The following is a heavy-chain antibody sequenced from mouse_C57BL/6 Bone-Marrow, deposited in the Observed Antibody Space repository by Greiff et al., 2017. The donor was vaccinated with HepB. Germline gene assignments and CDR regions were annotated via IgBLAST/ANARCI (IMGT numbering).Heavy chain of an antibody. J-gene: IGHJ1*03. CDR3: TRSAPYDYDWYFDV. D-gene: IGHD2-4*01. CDR2: IYPGNSDT. Sequence: VQLQQSGTVLARPGASVKMSCKTSGYTFTSYWMHWVKQRPGQGLEWIGAIYPGNSDTSYNQKFKGKAKLTAGTSASTAYMELSSLTNEDSAVYYCTRSAPYDYDWYFDVWGTGTTVTVSS. V-gene: IGHV1-5*01. CDR1: GYTFTSYW.